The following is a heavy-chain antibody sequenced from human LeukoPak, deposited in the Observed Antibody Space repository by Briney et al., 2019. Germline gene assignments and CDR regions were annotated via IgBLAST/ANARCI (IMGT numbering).Heavy chain of an antibody. J-gene: IGHJ6*02. Sequence: ASVKASCKASGYTFTGYYMHWVRQAPGQGLEWMGWINPNSGGTNYAQKFQGRVTMTRDTSISTAYMELSRLRSDDTAVYYCARGKDCGDFSFVMDVWGQGTTVTVSS. V-gene: IGHV1-2*02. D-gene: IGHD4-17*01. CDR1: GYTFTGYY. CDR2: INPNSGGT. CDR3: ARGKDCGDFSFVMDV.